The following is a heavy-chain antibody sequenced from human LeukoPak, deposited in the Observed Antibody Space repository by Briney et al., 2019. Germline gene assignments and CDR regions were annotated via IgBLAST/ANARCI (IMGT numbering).Heavy chain of an antibody. J-gene: IGHJ6*04. Sequence: GGSLRLSCAASGFSFTTYWMGWVRQAPGKGLEWVANINQDGTEKYYVDSVKGRFTISRDNAKNSLYLQMNSLRAEDTAVYYCAELGITMIGGVWSKGTTVTISS. CDR2: INQDGTEK. V-gene: IGHV3-7*01. CDR3: AELGITMIGGV. CDR1: GFSFTTYW. D-gene: IGHD3-10*02.